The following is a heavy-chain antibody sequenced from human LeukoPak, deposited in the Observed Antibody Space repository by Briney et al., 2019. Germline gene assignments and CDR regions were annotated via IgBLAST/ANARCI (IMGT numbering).Heavy chain of an antibody. CDR2: IKQDGSAK. Sequence: GGSLRLSCAASGFTISTNWMSWVRQAPGKGLEWVANIKQDGSAKYYVASVKGRFTISRDNARNSLYLQMNSLRAEDTAVYYCARPPRGSSSAIVEYYFDYWGQGTLVTVSS. J-gene: IGHJ4*02. CDR1: GFTISTNW. CDR3: ARPPRGSSSAIVEYYFDY. V-gene: IGHV3-7*01. D-gene: IGHD6-13*01.